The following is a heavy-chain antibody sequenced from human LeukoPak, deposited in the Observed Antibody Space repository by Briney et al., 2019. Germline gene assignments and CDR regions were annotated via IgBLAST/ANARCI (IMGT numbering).Heavy chain of an antibody. V-gene: IGHV4-4*07. D-gene: IGHD3-3*01. CDR3: ARDSHTVGSGWDYYYMDV. CDR2: IHISGGT. CDR1: GDSISSDF. Sequence: SQTLSLTCTVSGDSISSDFWSWIRQPAGRGLEWIGRIHISGGTNYNPSLRSRVTMSIDTSKNQFSLKLTSVTAADTAVYYCARDSHTVGSGWDYYYMDVWGKGTTVTVSS. J-gene: IGHJ6*03.